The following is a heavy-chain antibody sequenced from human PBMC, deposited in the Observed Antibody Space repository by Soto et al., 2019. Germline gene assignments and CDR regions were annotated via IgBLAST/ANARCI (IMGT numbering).Heavy chain of an antibody. J-gene: IGHJ4*02. V-gene: IGHV1-46*01. CDR1: GYTFTNYY. Sequence: QVQLMQSGAEVKKPGASVRVSCKASGYTFTNYYVHWVRQAPGQGLEWMGFINPNGGSTTYAQKFPGRFTVTTDTSTRTVYMQLSSLRSEDTAVFYCATSAPEDYWGQGTLVTVSS. CDR2: INPNGGST. CDR3: ATSAPEDY.